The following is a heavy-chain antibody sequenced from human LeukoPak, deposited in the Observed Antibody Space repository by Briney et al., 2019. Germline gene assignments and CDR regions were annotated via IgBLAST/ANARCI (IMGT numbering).Heavy chain of an antibody. CDR2: ISSNGGRT. J-gene: IGHJ4*02. CDR1: GFTFSNYA. CDR3: AREPTTYGSGSSFDY. V-gene: IGHV3-64*01. D-gene: IGHD3-10*01. Sequence: PGGSLRLSCAASGFTFSNYAMHWVRQAPGKGLEYVSAISSNGGRTYYANSVKGRFTISRDNSKNTLFLQMGSLRAEDVAVYYCAREPTTYGSGSSFDYWGQGTLVTVSS.